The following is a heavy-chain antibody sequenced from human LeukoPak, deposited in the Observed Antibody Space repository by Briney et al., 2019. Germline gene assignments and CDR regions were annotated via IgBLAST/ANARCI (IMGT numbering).Heavy chain of an antibody. CDR1: GFTFSSYG. CDR3: ARARGFDY. V-gene: IGHV3-7*01. CDR2: IKEDGSEK. Sequence: PGRSLRLSCAASGFTFSSYGMHWVRQAPGKGLEWVANIKEDGSEKYYVDSVKGRFTISRDNAKNSVYLQMNSLRAEDTAVYYCARARGFDYWGQGTLVTVSS. J-gene: IGHJ4*02.